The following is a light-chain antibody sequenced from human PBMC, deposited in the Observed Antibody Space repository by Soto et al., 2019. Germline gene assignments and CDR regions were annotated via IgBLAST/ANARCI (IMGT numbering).Light chain of an antibody. J-gene: IGKJ5*01. CDR2: GAS. CDR3: QQYGSSPRT. V-gene: IGKV3-20*01. CDR1: KSVSSTF. Sequence: IVFTSSPITLSLSPWSISTLSCMISKSVSSTFLAWYQEKVGKAPRLLIYGASSRASGIPARFSGSVSGTEFTLTISRLEPEDFAVYYCQQYGSSPRTFGQGTRLEIK.